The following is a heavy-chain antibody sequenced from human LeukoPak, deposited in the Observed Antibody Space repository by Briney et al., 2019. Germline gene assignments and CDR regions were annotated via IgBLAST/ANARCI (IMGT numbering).Heavy chain of an antibody. Sequence: GASVKVSCKASGYTFTGYYMHWVRQAPGQGLEWMGWINPNSGGTNYAQKFQGRVTMTRDTSISTAYMELSRLRSDDTAVYYCARESNYYDISDYYQGDAFDIWGQGTMVTVSS. CDR2: INPNSGGT. CDR3: ARESNYYDISDYYQGDAFDI. V-gene: IGHV1-2*02. J-gene: IGHJ3*02. D-gene: IGHD3-22*01. CDR1: GYTFTGYY.